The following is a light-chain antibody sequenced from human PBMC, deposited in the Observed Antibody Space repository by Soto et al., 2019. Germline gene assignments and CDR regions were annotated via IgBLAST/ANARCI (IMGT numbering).Light chain of an antibody. V-gene: IGKV1-39*01. Sequence: DIQMTQSPSSLSASVGDRVTITCRASQSISTYLNWYQQKPGKAPRLLIFAATRLQRGVPSRFTGSGSGTDFTLTINSLQPDDFATYYCQHYNVYPWTFGQGTKVDIK. CDR2: AAT. J-gene: IGKJ1*01. CDR3: QHYNVYPWT. CDR1: QSISTY.